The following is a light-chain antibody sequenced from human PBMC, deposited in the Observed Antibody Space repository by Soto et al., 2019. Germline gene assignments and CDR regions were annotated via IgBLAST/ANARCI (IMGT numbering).Light chain of an antibody. CDR2: DVT. Sequence: QSGLTQPASVSGSPGQSITISCTGTSSDVGGYNYVSWYQQHPVKAPKLMIYDVTNRPSGVSDRFSGSKSGNTASLTISGLQAEDEADYYCSSYTSSSTPYVFGTGTQVTV. V-gene: IGLV2-14*01. J-gene: IGLJ1*01. CDR1: SSDVGGYNY. CDR3: SSYTSSSTPYV.